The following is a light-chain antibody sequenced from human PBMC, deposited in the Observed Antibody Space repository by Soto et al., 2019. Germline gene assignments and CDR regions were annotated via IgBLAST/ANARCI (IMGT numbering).Light chain of an antibody. CDR1: QNIDFW. CDR2: KAS. Sequence: DIQMTQSPSTLSASIVDRVTISCRASQNIDFWLAWYQQKPGTPPNLLIYKASSLQSGVPSRFSGSGSGTDFTLTISSLQPDDFATYFCQQYSTYWTFGQGTKVDIK. V-gene: IGKV1-5*03. CDR3: QQYSTYWT. J-gene: IGKJ1*01.